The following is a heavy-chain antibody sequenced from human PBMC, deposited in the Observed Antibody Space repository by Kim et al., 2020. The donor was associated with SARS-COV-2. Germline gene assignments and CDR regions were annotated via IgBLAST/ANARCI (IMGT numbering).Heavy chain of an antibody. Sequence: SQTLSLTCAISGDSVSSNNAAWHWIRQSPSRGLEWLGRTYYRSKWYNDYALSVKSRMTINPDTSNNQFSLQLNSVTPEDTAVYYCGRGSYNSGWYWGQATAVTVSS. CDR1: GDSVSSNNAA. J-gene: IGHJ4*02. V-gene: IGHV6-1*01. CDR2: TYYRSKWYN. D-gene: IGHD6-25*01. CDR3: GRGSYNSGWY.